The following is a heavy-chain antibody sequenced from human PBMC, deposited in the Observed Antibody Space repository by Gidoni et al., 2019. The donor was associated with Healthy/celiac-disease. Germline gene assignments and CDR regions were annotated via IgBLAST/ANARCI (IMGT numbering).Heavy chain of an antibody. CDR2: SIPSFGTA. V-gene: IGHV1-69*06. Sequence: QVQLVQSGAEGKKPGASVKVSCKTSGGTFSSYAISWVRQAPGQGLEWMGGSIPSFGTANYAQKFQGRVTITADKSTSTAYMELRSLRSEDTAVYYCASLGYSNYFDYYYGMDVWGQGTTVTVSS. D-gene: IGHD4-4*01. CDR3: ASLGYSNYFDYYYGMDV. CDR1: GGTFSSYA. J-gene: IGHJ6*02.